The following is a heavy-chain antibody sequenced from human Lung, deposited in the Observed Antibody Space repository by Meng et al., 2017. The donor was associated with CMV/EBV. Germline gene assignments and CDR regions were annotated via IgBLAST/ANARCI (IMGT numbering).Heavy chain of an antibody. CDR1: GYTFTSYG. Sequence: VSVXVSCKASGYTFTSYGISWVRQAPGQGLEWMGWISAYNGNTNYAQKLQGRVTISVDTTKNQFSLKIRSVTAADTAVYYCARRGRATVGYWGQGTLVTVSS. CDR3: ARRGRATVGY. V-gene: IGHV1-18*01. J-gene: IGHJ4*02. D-gene: IGHD1-26*01. CDR2: ISAYNGNT.